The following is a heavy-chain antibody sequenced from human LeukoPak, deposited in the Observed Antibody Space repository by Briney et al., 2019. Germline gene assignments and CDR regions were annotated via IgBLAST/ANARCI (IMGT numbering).Heavy chain of an antibody. CDR2: INPNSGGT. Sequence: AASVKVSCKASGCTFTGYYMHWVRQAPGQGLEWMGWINPNSGGTNYAQKFQGRVTMTRDTSISTAYMELSRLRSDDTAVYYCARAPQRALGAFDIWGQGTMVTVSS. CDR3: ARAPQRALGAFDI. J-gene: IGHJ3*02. CDR1: GCTFTGYY. V-gene: IGHV1-2*02.